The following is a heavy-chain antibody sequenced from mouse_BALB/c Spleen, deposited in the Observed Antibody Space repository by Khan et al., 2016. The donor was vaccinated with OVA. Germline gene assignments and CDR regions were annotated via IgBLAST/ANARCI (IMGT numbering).Heavy chain of an antibody. CDR1: GYSFTTAG. Sequence: QIQLVQSGPELKKPGETVRISCKASGYSFTTAGVQWVQELPGKGLKWIGWINTHSGVPIYADDFKGRFAFSLETSTSTAYLQINNLKNDDTSTYFCAREPLAMDYWGQGTSVTVSS. CDR3: AREPLAMDY. CDR2: INTHSGVP. V-gene: IGHV9-4*02. J-gene: IGHJ4*01.